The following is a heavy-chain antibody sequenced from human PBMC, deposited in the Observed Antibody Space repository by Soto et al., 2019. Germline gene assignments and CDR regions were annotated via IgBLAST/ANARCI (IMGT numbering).Heavy chain of an antibody. V-gene: IGHV1-8*01. Sequence: ASVKVSCKASGYTFTSYDINWVRQATGQGLEWMGWMIPNIGNTGYAQKFQGRVTMTRNTSISTAYMELSSLRSEDTAVYYCARGFRGNLYYYYYYMDVWGKGTTVTVSS. CDR2: MIPNIGNT. J-gene: IGHJ6*03. CDR3: ARGFRGNLYYYYYYMDV. CDR1: GYTFTSYD.